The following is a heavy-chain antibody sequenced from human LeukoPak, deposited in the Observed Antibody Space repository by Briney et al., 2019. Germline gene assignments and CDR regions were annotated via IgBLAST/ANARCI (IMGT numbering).Heavy chain of an antibody. CDR3: ARYISGYYYYFDY. CDR1: GYTFTSYA. CDR2: INPNSGGT. V-gene: IGHV1-2*02. Sequence: ASVKVSCKASGYTFTSYAMNWVRQAPGQGLEWMGWINPNSGGTNYAQKFQGRVTMTRDTSISTAYMELSRLRSDDTAVYYCARYISGYYYYFDYWGQGTLVTVSS. J-gene: IGHJ4*02. D-gene: IGHD3-22*01.